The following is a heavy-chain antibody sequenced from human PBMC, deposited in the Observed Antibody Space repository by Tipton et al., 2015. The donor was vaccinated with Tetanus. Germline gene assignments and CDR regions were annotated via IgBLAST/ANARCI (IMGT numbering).Heavy chain of an antibody. J-gene: IGHJ4*02. CDR2: IYNSGST. V-gene: IGHV4-31*02. Sequence: LRLSCTVSGGSVNSGSYYWSWIRQPPGKGLEWIGDIYNSGSTYYNPSLKSRVTILVDTTKNQFSLKLKSVTAADTAVYYCARDQARGARGWNYFDYWGQGSLVTVSS. CDR3: ARDQARGARGWNYFDY. D-gene: IGHD1-26*01. CDR1: GGSVNSGSYY.